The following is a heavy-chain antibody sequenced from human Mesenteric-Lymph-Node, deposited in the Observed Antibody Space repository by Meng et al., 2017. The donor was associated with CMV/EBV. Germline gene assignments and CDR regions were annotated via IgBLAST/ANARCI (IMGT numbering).Heavy chain of an antibody. CDR1: GGTFSSYA. D-gene: IGHD6-13*01. V-gene: IGHV1-69*15. J-gene: IGHJ4*02. CDR3: ARGSFSSDCRFDY. CDR2: IMPILGTA. Sequence: GKASGGTFSSYAISWVRQAPGQGPGWRGKIMPILGTANYAQKFQGRITITADESTSTAYMELSSLRSEDTAVYYCARGSFSSDCRFDYWGQGTLVTVSS.